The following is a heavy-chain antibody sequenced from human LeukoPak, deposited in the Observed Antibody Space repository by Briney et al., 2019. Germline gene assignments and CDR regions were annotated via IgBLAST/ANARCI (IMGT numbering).Heavy chain of an antibody. CDR3: ARSIGLTGGGVDV. CDR1: GFTFSDYN. D-gene: IGHD3-9*01. J-gene: IGHJ6*02. Sequence: GGSLRLSCAASGFTFSDYNMNWVRQAPGKELEGVSYITNGGSTIHHADSVKGRFTISRDNAKKTLYLQMNSLRAEDTAVYYCARSIGLTGGGVDVWGQGTTVTVSS. CDR2: ITNGGSTI. V-gene: IGHV3-11*01.